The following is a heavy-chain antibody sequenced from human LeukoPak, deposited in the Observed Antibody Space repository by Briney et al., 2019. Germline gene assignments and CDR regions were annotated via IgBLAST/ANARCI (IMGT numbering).Heavy chain of an antibody. CDR1: GGTFSSYA. CDR2: IIPIFGTA. CDR3: ARGLHYSGGYYFFDY. Sequence: GASVKVSCKASGGTFSSYAISWVRQAPGQGLEWMGGIIPIFGTANYAQKFQGRVTITTDESTSTAYMELSSLRSEDTAVYYCARGLHYSGGYYFFDYWGQGTLVTVSS. D-gene: IGHD3-22*01. V-gene: IGHV1-69*05. J-gene: IGHJ4*02.